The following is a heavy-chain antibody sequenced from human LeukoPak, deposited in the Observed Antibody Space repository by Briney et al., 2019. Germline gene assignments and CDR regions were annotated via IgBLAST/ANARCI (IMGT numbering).Heavy chain of an antibody. V-gene: IGHV3-30*04. J-gene: IGHJ4*02. CDR1: GFTFSSYA. CDR2: ISYDGSNK. CDR3: ARVDSRWIQSYYFDY. Sequence: GGSLRLSCAASGFTFSSYAMHWVRQAPGKGLEWVAVISYDGSNKYYAGSVKGRFTISRDNSKNTLYLQMNSLRAEDTAVYYCARVDSRWIQSYYFDYWGQGTLVTVSS. D-gene: IGHD5-18*01.